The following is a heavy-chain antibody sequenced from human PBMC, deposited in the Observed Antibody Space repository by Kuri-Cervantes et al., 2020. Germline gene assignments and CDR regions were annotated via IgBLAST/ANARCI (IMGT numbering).Heavy chain of an antibody. J-gene: IGHJ4*02. Sequence: SETLSLTCTVSGGSISSYYWSWIRQPPGKGLEWIGYIYYSGSTNYNPSLKSRVTISVDTSKNQFSLKVTSVTAADTAVYYCARVGFDGLWFGELAHFDYWGQGSLVTVSS. CDR3: ARVGFDGLWFGELAHFDY. CDR2: IYYSGST. D-gene: IGHD3-10*01. CDR1: GGSISSYY. V-gene: IGHV4-59*12.